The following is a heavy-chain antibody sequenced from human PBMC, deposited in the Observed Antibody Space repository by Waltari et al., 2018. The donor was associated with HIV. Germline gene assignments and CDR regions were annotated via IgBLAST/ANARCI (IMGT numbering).Heavy chain of an antibody. Sequence: HVPLVEAGGCVVQPGRSLRLSWAASGFPFKNFAMNWVRQAPGKGLEWVGNIYYDGSKKFYGDSVRGRFTISRDNSKQILYLQMNSLRVEDTALYYCARDYNYAPDYWGQGTLVVVSS. CDR1: GFPFKNFA. J-gene: IGHJ4*02. CDR3: ARDYNYAPDY. V-gene: IGHV3-33*01. CDR2: IYYDGSKK. D-gene: IGHD5-18*01.